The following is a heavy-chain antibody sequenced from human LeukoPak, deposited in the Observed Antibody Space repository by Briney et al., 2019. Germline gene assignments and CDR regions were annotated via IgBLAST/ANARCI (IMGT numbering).Heavy chain of an antibody. Sequence: GGSLRLSCAASGFTVSSNYMSWVRQAPGKGLEWVSVIYSGGSTYYPDSVKGRFTISRHNSKNTLYLQMNSLRAEDTAVYYCAREGSGYFDYWGQGTLVTVSS. CDR2: IYSGGST. CDR3: AREGSGYFDY. V-gene: IGHV3-53*04. CDR1: GFTVSSNY. J-gene: IGHJ4*02.